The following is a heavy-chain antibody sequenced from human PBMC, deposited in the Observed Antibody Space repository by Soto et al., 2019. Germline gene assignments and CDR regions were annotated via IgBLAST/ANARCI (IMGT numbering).Heavy chain of an antibody. CDR3: ARRLDPLQYSDY. J-gene: IGHJ4*02. Sequence: GGSLRLSCAASGFTFSSYSMNWVRQAPGKGLEWVSYISRSSSTIYYADSVRGRFTISRDNAKSTLFLQMNSLRDDDTATYYCARRLDPLQYSDYWGRGTLVTVSS. CDR1: GFTFSSYS. CDR2: ISRSSSTI. V-gene: IGHV3-48*02. D-gene: IGHD5-18*01.